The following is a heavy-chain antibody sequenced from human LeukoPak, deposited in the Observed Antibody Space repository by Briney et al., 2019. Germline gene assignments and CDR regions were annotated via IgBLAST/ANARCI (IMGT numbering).Heavy chain of an antibody. J-gene: IGHJ5*02. Sequence: PSETLSLTCAVYGGSFSGYYWSWIRQPPGKGLEWIGEINHSGSTNYNPFLKSRVTISVDTSKNQFSLKLSSVTAADTAVYYCARESGYYDFWSGYYTGNWFDPWGQGTLVTVSS. CDR2: INHSGST. D-gene: IGHD3-3*01. V-gene: IGHV4-34*01. CDR3: ARESGYYDFWSGYYTGNWFDP. CDR1: GGSFSGYY.